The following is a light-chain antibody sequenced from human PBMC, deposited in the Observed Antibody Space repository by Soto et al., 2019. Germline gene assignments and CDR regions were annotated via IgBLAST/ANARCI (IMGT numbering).Light chain of an antibody. CDR2: GAS. Sequence: EVVMTQSPATVSVFPGEGVTLSCRASQTLSTDLAWYQQKPGQAPRLLIYGASTRATGVPDRFSGGGSGTEFTLTISSLQSEDFAFYYCQQNNKWPPVTFGGGTKVEIK. V-gene: IGKV3-15*01. CDR1: QTLSTD. J-gene: IGKJ4*01. CDR3: QQNNKWPPVT.